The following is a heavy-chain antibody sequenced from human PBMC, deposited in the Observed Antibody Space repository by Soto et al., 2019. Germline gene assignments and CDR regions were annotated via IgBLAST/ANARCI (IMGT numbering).Heavy chain of an antibody. CDR3: ARWGSDCTNGVCYMFDY. Sequence: ASVKVSCKASGYTFTSYYMHWVRQAPGQGLEWMGIINPSGGSTSYAQKFQGRVTMTRDTSTSTVYMELSRLRSDDTAVYYCARWGSDCTNGVCYMFDYWGQGTLVTVSS. D-gene: IGHD2-8*01. CDR1: GYTFTSYY. CDR2: INPSGGST. V-gene: IGHV1-46*01. J-gene: IGHJ4*02.